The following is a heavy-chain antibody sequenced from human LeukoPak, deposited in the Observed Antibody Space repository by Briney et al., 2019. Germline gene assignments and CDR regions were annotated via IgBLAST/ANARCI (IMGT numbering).Heavy chain of an antibody. D-gene: IGHD3-3*01. CDR2: INPSGGST. CDR1: GYTFTSYY. CDR3: ARGWSGYSQTNWFDP. V-gene: IGHV1-46*01. J-gene: IGHJ5*02. Sequence: ASVKVSCKASGYTFTSYYMHWVRQAPGQGLEWMGIINPSGGSTSYAQKFQGRVTMTRDMSTSTVYMELSSLRSEDTAVYYCARGWSGYSQTNWFDPWGQGTLVTVSS.